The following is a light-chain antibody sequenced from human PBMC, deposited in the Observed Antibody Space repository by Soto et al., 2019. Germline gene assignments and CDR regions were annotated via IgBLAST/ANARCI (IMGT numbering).Light chain of an antibody. CDR3: QQYGSSSWT. V-gene: IGKV3-20*01. Sequence: EIVLTQSPGTLSLSPGERATLSCRASQSVSSSYLAWYQQKPGQAPRLLIDGTSSRATDIPDRFSGSGSGTDFTLTISRLEPEDFAVYYCQQYGSSSWTFGQGTKVEIK. CDR1: QSVSSSY. CDR2: GTS. J-gene: IGKJ1*01.